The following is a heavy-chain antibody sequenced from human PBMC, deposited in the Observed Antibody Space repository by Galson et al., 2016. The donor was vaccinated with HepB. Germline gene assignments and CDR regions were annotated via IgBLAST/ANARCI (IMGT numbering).Heavy chain of an antibody. CDR1: GGSISSGGKY. J-gene: IGHJ4*02. D-gene: IGHD1-26*01. CDR2: IYYSGYSGSA. Sequence: TLSLTCTVSGGSISSGGKYWSWIRQHPGKGLEWIGYIYYSGYSGSAYYNPSLKSRVAISVDTFKNLFSLSLTSMTAADTAVYYCARGSHHTSPDWGQGTLVTVSS. CDR3: ARGSHHTSPD. V-gene: IGHV4-31*03.